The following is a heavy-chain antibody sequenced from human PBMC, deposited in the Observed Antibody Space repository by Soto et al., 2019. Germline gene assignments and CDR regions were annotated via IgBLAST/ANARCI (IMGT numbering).Heavy chain of an antibody. CDR1: GGSISSYY. J-gene: IGHJ5*02. D-gene: IGHD3-10*01. CDR2: IYYSGST. CDR3: ARGTYYYGSGSLNWFDP. V-gene: IGHV4-59*01. Sequence: QVQMQESGPGLVKPSETLSLTCTVSGGSISSYYWSWLRQPPGKGLEWIGYIYYSGSTNYNPSLKSRVTISVDTSKNQFSRKLSSVTAADTAVYYCARGTYYYGSGSLNWFDPWGQGTLVTVSS.